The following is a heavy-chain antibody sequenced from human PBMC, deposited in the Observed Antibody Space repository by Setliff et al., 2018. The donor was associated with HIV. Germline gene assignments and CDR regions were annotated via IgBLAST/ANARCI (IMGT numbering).Heavy chain of an antibody. CDR2: INPNSGDT. Sequence: ASVKVSCKASGYTFTGYYMHWVRQAPGQGLEWMGWINPNSGDTNYAQKFQGRVTMTTDTSTSTAYMELSRLRSDDTAVYYYARTQYRTTWPGNYWGQGTLVTVSS. V-gene: IGHV1-2*02. CDR3: ARTQYRTTWPGNY. J-gene: IGHJ4*02. D-gene: IGHD1-7*01. CDR1: GYTFTGYY.